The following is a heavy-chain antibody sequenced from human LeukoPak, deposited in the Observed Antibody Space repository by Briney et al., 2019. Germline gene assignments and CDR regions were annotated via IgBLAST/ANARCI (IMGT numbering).Heavy chain of an antibody. J-gene: IGHJ5*02. Sequence: PETLSLTCTVSGGSISSSSYYWGWIRQPPGKGLEWIGSIYYSGSTYYNPSLKSRVTISVDTSKNQFSLKLSSVTAAGTAVYYCARHEFPTQLWLRENWFDPWGQGTLVTVSS. V-gene: IGHV4-39*01. D-gene: IGHD5-18*01. CDR2: IYYSGST. CDR3: ARHEFPTQLWLRENWFDP. CDR1: GGSISSSSYY.